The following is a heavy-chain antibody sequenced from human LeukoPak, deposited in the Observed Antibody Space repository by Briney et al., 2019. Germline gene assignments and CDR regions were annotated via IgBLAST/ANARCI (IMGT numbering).Heavy chain of an antibody. Sequence: GGSLRLSCEASGFTFTTYAMSWVRQAPGKGLQWVSGISSGDSSTYYTDSVKGRFTISRDNSKNTLYLQINSLRAEDTAVYYCTRLLRFLEWPHFDYWGQGTLVTVSS. CDR3: TRLLRFLEWPHFDY. D-gene: IGHD3-3*01. J-gene: IGHJ4*02. V-gene: IGHV3-23*01. CDR2: ISSGDSST. CDR1: GFTFTTYA.